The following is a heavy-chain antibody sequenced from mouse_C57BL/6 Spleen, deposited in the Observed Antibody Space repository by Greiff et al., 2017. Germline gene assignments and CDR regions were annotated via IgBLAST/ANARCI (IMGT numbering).Heavy chain of an antibody. CDR1: GYTFTSYW. CDR2: IDPSDSYT. Sequence: QVQLQQPGAELVMPGASVKLSCKASGYTFTSYWMHWVKQRPGQGLEWIGEIDPSDSYTNYNQKFKGKSTLTVDKSSSTAYMQLSSLTSEDSAVYYCARSPRQLRPYVDYWGQGTTLTVSS. CDR3: ARSPRQLRPYVDY. D-gene: IGHD3-2*02. V-gene: IGHV1-69*01. J-gene: IGHJ2*01.